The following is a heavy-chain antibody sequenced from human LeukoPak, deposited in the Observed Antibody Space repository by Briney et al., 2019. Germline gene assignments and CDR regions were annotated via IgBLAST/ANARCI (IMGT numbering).Heavy chain of an antibody. D-gene: IGHD3-9*01. Sequence: SETLSLTCTVSGGSISSSSYYWGWIRQPPGKGLEWIGSIYYSGSTYYNPSLKSRVTISVDTSKNQFSLKLSSVTAADTAVYYCARGRYFDHFDYWGQGTLVTVSS. J-gene: IGHJ4*02. CDR3: ARGRYFDHFDY. V-gene: IGHV4-39*07. CDR1: GGSISSSSYY. CDR2: IYYSGST.